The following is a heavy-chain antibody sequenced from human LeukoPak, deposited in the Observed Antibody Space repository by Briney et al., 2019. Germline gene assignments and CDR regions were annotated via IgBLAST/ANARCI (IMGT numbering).Heavy chain of an antibody. J-gene: IGHJ6*02. V-gene: IGHV1-46*01. CDR3: AREGFLEWLSNVVPEYYYYGMDV. Sequence: ASVKVSCKASGYTFTSYYMHWVRQAPGQGLEWMGIINPSGGSTSYAQKFQGRVTMTRDTSTSTVYMELSSLRSEDTAVYYCAREGFLEWLSNVVPEYYYYGMDVWGQGTTVTVSS. D-gene: IGHD3-3*01. CDR2: INPSGGST. CDR1: GYTFTSYY.